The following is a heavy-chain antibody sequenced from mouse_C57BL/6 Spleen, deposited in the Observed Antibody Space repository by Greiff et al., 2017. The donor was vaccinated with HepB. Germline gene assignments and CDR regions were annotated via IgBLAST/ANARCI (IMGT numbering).Heavy chain of an antibody. CDR2: IRLKSDNYAT. J-gene: IGHJ3*01. Sequence: EVKLEESGGGLVQPGGSMKLSCVASGFTFSNYWMNWVRQSPEKGLEWVAQIRLKSDNYATHYAESVKGRFTISRDDSKSSVYLQMNNLRAEDTGIYYCTGSNYRAPYWGQGTLVTVSA. D-gene: IGHD2-5*01. CDR1: GFTFSNYW. V-gene: IGHV6-3*01. CDR3: TGSNYRAPY.